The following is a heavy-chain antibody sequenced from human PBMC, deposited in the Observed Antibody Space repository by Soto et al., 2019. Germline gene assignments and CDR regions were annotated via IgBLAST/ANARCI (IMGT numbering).Heavy chain of an antibody. J-gene: IGHJ4*02. V-gene: IGHV3-23*01. CDR1: GFTFSSYA. CDR3: AKDGYDSSGYYGYFDY. Sequence: GGSLRLSCAASGFTFSSYAMSWVRQAPGKGLEWVSAISGSGGSTYYADSVKGRFTISRDNSKNTLYLQMNSLRAEDTAVYYCAKDGYDSSGYYGYFDYWGQGTLVTVSS. CDR2: ISGSGGST. D-gene: IGHD3-22*01.